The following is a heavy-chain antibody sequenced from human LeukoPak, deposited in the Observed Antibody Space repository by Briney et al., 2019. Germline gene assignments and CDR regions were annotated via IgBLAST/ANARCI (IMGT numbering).Heavy chain of an antibody. CDR3: AKDPSPGVDKGTVESYYFDY. V-gene: IGHV3-23*01. CDR2: ISRSGGRT. CDR1: GFTISSYS. Sequence: AGSLTLSCAASGFTISSYSMSWVRQDPGKGLDWVSAISRSGGRTYYADSVKGRFTISRDNSKNTLYLQMNSLRAEDTAVYYWAKDPSPGVDKGTVESYYFDYWGQRTLVTVSS. J-gene: IGHJ4*02. D-gene: IGHD2-8*01.